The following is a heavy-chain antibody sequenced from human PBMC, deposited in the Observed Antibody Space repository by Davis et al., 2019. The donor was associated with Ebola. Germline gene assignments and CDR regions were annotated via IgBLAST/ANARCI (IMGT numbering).Heavy chain of an antibody. CDR1: GFTFSSYE. CDR2: ISSSGSTI. CDR3: ARGPPGRSWFDS. Sequence: GESLKISCAASGFTFSSYEMNWVRQAPGKGLEWVSYISSSGSTIYYADSVKGRFTISRDNAKNSVYLQMDSLRVEDTAVYYCARGPPGRSWFDSWGQGTLVTVSS. J-gene: IGHJ5*01. V-gene: IGHV3-48*03.